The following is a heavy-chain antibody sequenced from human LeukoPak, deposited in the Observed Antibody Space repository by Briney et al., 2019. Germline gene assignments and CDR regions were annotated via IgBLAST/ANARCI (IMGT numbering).Heavy chain of an antibody. D-gene: IGHD2-2*01. CDR3: ARTYCTSTSCPSGY. CDR2: ISGSGGST. CDR1: GFTFSSYA. J-gene: IGHJ4*02. Sequence: GGSLRLSGAASGFTFSSYAMSWVRQAPGKGLEWVSAISGSGGSTYYADSVKGRFTISRDNSKNTLYLQMNSLRAEDTAVYYCARTYCTSTSCPSGYWGQGTLVTVSS. V-gene: IGHV3-23*01.